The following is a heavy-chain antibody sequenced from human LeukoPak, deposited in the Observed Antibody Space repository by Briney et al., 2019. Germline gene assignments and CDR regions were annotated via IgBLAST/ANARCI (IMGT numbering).Heavy chain of an antibody. CDR2: INHSGST. D-gene: IGHD3-22*01. Sequence: PSETLSLTCAVYGGSFSGYYWGWLRQPPGKGLEWIGEINHSGSTNYNPSLKSRVTISVDTSKNQFSLKLSSVTGADTAVYYCARGASSGYYLPFDYWGQGTLVTVSS. J-gene: IGHJ4*02. CDR1: GGSFSGYY. CDR3: ARGASSGYYLPFDY. V-gene: IGHV4-34*01.